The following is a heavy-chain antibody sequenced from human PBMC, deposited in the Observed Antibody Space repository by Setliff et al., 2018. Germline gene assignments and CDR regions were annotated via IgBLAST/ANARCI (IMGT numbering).Heavy chain of an antibody. V-gene: IGHV4-4*07. Sequence: PSETLSLTCTVSGGSISSYYWSWIRQPAGKGLEWIGRIYTSGSANYKPSLKSRLTISRDTSKNQLSLNLSSVTAADTAVYYCARGRYYGSGSYSLWGQGTLVTVSS. J-gene: IGHJ4*02. CDR1: GGSISSYY. CDR2: IYTSGSA. CDR3: ARGRYYGSGSYSL. D-gene: IGHD3-10*01.